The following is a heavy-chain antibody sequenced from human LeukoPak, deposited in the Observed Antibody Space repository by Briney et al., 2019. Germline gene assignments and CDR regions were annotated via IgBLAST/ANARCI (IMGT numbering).Heavy chain of an antibody. CDR2: IIPIFGTA. Sequence: SVKVSCKASGGTFSSYAISWVRQAPGQGLEWMGGIIPIFGTANYAQKFRGRVTITADESTSTAYMELSSLRSEDTAVYYCARVVPAAIDYYYGMDVWGQGTTVTVSS. CDR1: GGTFSSYA. D-gene: IGHD2-2*01. J-gene: IGHJ6*02. V-gene: IGHV1-69*13. CDR3: ARVVPAAIDYYYGMDV.